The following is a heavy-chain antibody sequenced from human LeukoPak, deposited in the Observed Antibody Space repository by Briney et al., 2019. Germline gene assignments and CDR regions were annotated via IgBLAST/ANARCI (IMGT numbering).Heavy chain of an antibody. CDR3: ASNIAVVPDAIGPWFDP. V-gene: IGHV1-69*06. J-gene: IGHJ5*01. D-gene: IGHD2-2*02. Sequence: SVKVSCKASGGTFSSYAISWVRQAPGQGLEWMGGIIPIFGTANYAQKFQGRVTITADKSTSTAYMELSSLRSEDTAVYYCASNIAVVPDAIGPWFDPWGQVSLVTVST. CDR2: IIPIFGTA. CDR1: GGTFSSYA.